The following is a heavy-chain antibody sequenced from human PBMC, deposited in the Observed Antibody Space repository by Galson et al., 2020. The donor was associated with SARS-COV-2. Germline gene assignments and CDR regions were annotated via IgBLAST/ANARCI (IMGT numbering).Heavy chain of an antibody. D-gene: IGHD3-3*01. Sequence: SVTLSLTCTGPGGCIRRSRYYWGWIRQPPGTGLECIGSIHYSGSTYYNPSLMSPATISLDTSKTQFSLKLSSVTAADTAVYYCARHGLFLVNPPLPDDFWSGYYGDYGMDVWGQGTTVTVSS. CDR2: IHYSGST. CDR1: GGCIRRSRYY. J-gene: IGHJ6*02. CDR3: ARHGLFLVNPPLPDDFWSGYYGDYGMDV. V-gene: IGHV4-39*01.